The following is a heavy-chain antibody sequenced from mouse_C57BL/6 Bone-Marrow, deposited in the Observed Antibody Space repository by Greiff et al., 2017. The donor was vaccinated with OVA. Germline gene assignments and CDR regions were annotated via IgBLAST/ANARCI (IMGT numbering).Heavy chain of an antibody. CDR3: ARQPLLRSFAY. J-gene: IGHJ3*01. D-gene: IGHD1-1*01. V-gene: IGHV5-12*01. CDR2: ISNGGGST. CDR1: GFTFSDYY. Sequence: EVQRVESGGGLVQPGGSLKLSCAASGFTFSDYYMYWVRQTPEKRLEWVAYISNGGGSTYYPDTVKGRFHISRDNAKNTLSLQMSRLKSEDTAMYYCARQPLLRSFAYWGQGTLVTVSA.